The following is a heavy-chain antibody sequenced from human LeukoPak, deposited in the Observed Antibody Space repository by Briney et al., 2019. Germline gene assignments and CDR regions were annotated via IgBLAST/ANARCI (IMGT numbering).Heavy chain of an antibody. J-gene: IGHJ4*02. D-gene: IGHD2-15*01. CDR2: IYYSGST. V-gene: IGHV4-61*01. Sequence: SETLSLTCTVSGGSVSSGSYYWSWIRQPPGTGLEWIGYIYYSGSTNYNPSLKSRVTISVDTSKNQFSLKLSSVTAAATAVYYCAREGVVAATGGFDYWGQGTLVTVSS. CDR3: AREGVVAATGGFDY. CDR1: GGSVSSGSYY.